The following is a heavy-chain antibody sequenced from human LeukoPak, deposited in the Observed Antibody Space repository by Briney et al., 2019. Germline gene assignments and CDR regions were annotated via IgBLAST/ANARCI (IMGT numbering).Heavy chain of an antibody. Sequence: GGSLRLSCAASGFTFSNAWMSWVRQAPGKGLEWVGRIKSKTDGGTTDYAAPVKGRFTISRDDSKNTLYLQMNSLKTEDTAVYYCTTDLCRDRAIGYYYYMDVWGKGTTVTVSS. CDR2: IKSKTDGGTT. CDR3: TTDLCRDRAIGYYYYMDV. V-gene: IGHV3-15*01. J-gene: IGHJ6*03. CDR1: GFTFSNAW. D-gene: IGHD2-15*01.